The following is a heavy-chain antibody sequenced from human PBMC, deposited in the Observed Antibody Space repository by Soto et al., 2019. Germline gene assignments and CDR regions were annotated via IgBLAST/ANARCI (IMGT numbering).Heavy chain of an antibody. CDR3: ARGVLSDSGTCY. Sequence: SETLSLTCAVYGGSFSGYYWSWIRQPPGKGLEWIGEINHSGSTNYNPSLKSRVTISVDTSKNQFSLKLSSVTAADTAVYYCARGVLSDSGTCYWGRGTLVRVSA. CDR2: INHSGST. J-gene: IGHJ4*02. D-gene: IGHD2-15*01. CDR1: GGSFSGYY. V-gene: IGHV4-34*01.